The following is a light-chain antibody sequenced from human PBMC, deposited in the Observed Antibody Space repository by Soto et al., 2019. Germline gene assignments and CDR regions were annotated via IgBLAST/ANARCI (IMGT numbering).Light chain of an antibody. J-gene: IGLJ2*01. CDR3: CSYAGGSIYVL. V-gene: IGLV2-23*02. CDR2: EVS. Sequence: QSALTQPASVSGSPGQSVTISCSGASGDVGSFNLVSWYQQHPGKAPNLIISEVSKRPSGVSNRFSGSKSGNTASLTISGLQPEDAADYYCCSYAGGSIYVLFGGGTQLTVL. CDR1: SGDVGSFNL.